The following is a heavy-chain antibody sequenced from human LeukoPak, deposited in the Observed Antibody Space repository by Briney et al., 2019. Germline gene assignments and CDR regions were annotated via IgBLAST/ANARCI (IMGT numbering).Heavy chain of an antibody. CDR1: GGSFSGYY. D-gene: IGHD4-11*01. J-gene: IGHJ4*02. V-gene: IGHV4-34*01. Sequence: SETLSLTCGVYGGSFSGYYWSWIRQPPGKGLEWIGEINHSGSTNYNPSLKSRVTISVDTSKNQFSLKLSSVTAADTAVYYCARQGVTHYYFDYWGQGTLVTVSS. CDR2: INHSGST. CDR3: ARQGVTHYYFDY.